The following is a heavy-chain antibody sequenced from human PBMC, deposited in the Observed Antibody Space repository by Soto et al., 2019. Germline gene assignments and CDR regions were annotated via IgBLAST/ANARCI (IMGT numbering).Heavy chain of an antibody. D-gene: IGHD3-10*01. CDR3: ARGGGSKGWFGELLLDAFDI. Sequence: PGGSLRLSCTASGFTFSSYSMNWVRQAPGKGLEWVSSISSSSSYIYYADSVKGRFTISRDNAKNSLYLQMNSLRAEDTAVYYCARGGGSKGWFGELLLDAFDIWGQGTMVTVSS. CDR2: ISSSSSYI. J-gene: IGHJ3*02. V-gene: IGHV3-21*01. CDR1: GFTFSSYS.